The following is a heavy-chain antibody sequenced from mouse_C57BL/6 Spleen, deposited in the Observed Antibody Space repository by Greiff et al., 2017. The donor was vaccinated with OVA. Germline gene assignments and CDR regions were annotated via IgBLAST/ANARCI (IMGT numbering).Heavy chain of an antibody. D-gene: IGHD2-3*01. CDR1: GYTFTDYY. CDR3: ARGDGFPWFGY. V-gene: IGHV1-26*01. Sequence: VQLQQSGPELVKPGASVKISCKASGYTFTDYYMNWVKQSHGKSLEWIGDINPNNGGTSYNQKFKGKATLTVDKSSSTAYMELRSLTSEDSAVYYCARGDGFPWFGYWGKGALVTVSA. J-gene: IGHJ3*01. CDR2: INPNNGGT.